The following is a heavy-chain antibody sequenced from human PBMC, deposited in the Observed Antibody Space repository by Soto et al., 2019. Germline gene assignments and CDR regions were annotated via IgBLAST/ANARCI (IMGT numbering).Heavy chain of an antibody. D-gene: IGHD3-3*01. CDR2: INHSGST. Sequence: PSETLSLTCAVYGGSFSGYYWSWIRQPPGKGLEWIGEINHSGSTNYNPSLKSRVTISVDTSKNQSSLKLSSVTAADTAVYYCARRDYDFWSGYRSHFDYWGQGTLVTVSS. V-gene: IGHV4-34*01. J-gene: IGHJ4*02. CDR3: ARRDYDFWSGYRSHFDY. CDR1: GGSFSGYY.